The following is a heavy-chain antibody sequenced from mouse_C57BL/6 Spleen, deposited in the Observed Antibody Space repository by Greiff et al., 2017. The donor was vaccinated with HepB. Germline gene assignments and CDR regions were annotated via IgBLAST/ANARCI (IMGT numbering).Heavy chain of an antibody. CDR3: ARWGGNYAYWYFDV. V-gene: IGHV1-53*01. D-gene: IGHD2-1*01. CDR1: GYTFTSYW. CDR2: INPSNGGT. J-gene: IGHJ1*03. Sequence: QVQLQQSGTELVKPGASVKLSCKASGYTFTSYWMHWVKQRPGQGLEWIGNINPSNGGTNYNEKFKSKATLTVDKSSSTAYMQLSSLTSEDSAVYYCARWGGNYAYWYFDVWGTGTTVTVSS.